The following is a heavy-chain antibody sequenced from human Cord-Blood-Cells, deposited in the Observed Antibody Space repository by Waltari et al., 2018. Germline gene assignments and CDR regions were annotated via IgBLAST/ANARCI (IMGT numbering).Heavy chain of an antibody. Sequence: QVQLQQWGAGLLKPSETLSLTCAVYGGSFSGYYWSWIRQPPGKGLEWIGEINHSGSTHYNPSLQSRVTISVDTSKNQFSLKLSSVTAADTAVYYCARVNYYGSGSYTIDYWGQGTLVTVSS. V-gene: IGHV4-34*01. D-gene: IGHD3-10*01. J-gene: IGHJ4*02. CDR2: INHSGST. CDR3: ARVNYYGSGSYTIDY. CDR1: GGSFSGYY.